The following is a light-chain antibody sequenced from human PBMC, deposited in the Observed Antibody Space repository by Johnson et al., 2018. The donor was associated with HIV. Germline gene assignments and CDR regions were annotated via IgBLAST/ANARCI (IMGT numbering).Light chain of an antibody. V-gene: IGLV1-51*01. CDR2: DNN. CDR3: GTWDNRLSAGV. CDR1: SSNIGNNY. J-gene: IGLJ1*01. Sequence: QAVLTQPPSVSAAPGQKVTISCSGSSSNIGNNYVSWYQQLPGTAPKLLIYDNNTRPSGIPDRFSGSKSGTSATLGITGLQTGDEANYYFGTWDNRLSAGVFGSGTKVTVL.